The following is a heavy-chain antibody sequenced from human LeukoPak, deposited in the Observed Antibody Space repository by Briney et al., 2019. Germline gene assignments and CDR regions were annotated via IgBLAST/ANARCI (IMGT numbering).Heavy chain of an antibody. J-gene: IGHJ4*02. CDR3: ARARVPIAVAGLYYFDY. V-gene: IGHV1-2*02. D-gene: IGHD6-19*01. CDR2: IKPDSGWS. Sequence: ASVKVSCKASGYTFTAYYIHWLRQAPGQGPEWMGWIKPDSGWSHYAHKFQGRVTMTRDTYSNSDYMDMTSLKSDDTALYYCARARVPIAVAGLYYFDYWGQGALVTVSS. CDR1: GYTFTAYY.